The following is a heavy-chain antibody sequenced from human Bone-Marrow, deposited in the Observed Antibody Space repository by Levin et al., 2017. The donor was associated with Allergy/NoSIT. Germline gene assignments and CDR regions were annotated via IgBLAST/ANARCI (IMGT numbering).Heavy chain of an antibody. CDR3: AREGAPKIGTMWFDP. D-gene: IGHD3-10*01. V-gene: IGHV4-59*01. CDR1: GGSISSYY. J-gene: IGHJ5*02. Sequence: SETLSLTCTVSGGSISSYYWSWIRQPPGKGLEWIGYIYYSGSTNYNPSLKSRVTISVDTSKNQFSLKLSSVTAADTAVYYCAREGAPKIGTMWFDPWGQGTLVTVSS. CDR2: IYYSGST.